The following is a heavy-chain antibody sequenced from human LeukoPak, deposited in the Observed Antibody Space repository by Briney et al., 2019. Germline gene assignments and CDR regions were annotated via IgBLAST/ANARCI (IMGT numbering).Heavy chain of an antibody. CDR1: GGTFSSYA. CDR2: IIPILGIA. J-gene: IGHJ4*02. Sequence: GASVKVSCKASGGTFSSYAISWVRQAPGQGLEWMGRIIPILGIANYAQKFQGRVTMTRDTSISTAYMELSRLRSDDTAVYYCARGAPGFDCSSTSCYTGDYWGQGTLVTVSS. V-gene: IGHV1-69*04. D-gene: IGHD2-2*02. CDR3: ARGAPGFDCSSTSCYTGDY.